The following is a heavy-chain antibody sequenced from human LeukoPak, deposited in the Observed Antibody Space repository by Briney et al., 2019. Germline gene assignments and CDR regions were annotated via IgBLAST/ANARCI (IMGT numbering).Heavy chain of an antibody. V-gene: IGHV3-21*01. CDR3: ARAPYGDSNDAFDI. CDR2: ISSSSYI. Sequence: GGSLRLSCAASGFTFSSYSMNWVRQAPGKGLEWVSSISSSSYIYYADSMKGRFTISRDNAKNSLYLQMNSLRAEDTAVYYCARAPYGDSNDAFDIWGQGTMVTVSS. D-gene: IGHD4-17*01. CDR1: GFTFSSYS. J-gene: IGHJ3*02.